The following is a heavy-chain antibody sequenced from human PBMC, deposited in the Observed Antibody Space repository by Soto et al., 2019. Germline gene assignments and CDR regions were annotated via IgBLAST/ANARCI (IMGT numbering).Heavy chain of an antibody. J-gene: IGHJ6*02. Sequence: GGSLRLSFEVSGLTYSTAWMHWVRQAPGKGLVWVSSINRDGSVTNYADSVKVRFTIYIESSDKTLYLQINSLRADDTGVYYCARADILAGPYMRXWGQATTVTVS. V-gene: IGHV3-74*01. CDR2: INRDGSVT. CDR1: GLTYSTAW. D-gene: IGHD3-9*01. CDR3: ARADILAGPYMRX.